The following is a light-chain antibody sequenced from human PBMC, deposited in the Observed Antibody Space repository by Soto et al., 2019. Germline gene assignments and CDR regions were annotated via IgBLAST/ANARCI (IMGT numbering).Light chain of an antibody. Sequence: ELVLTQSPATLSVSPGKRATLSCRASQSVSSNLAWYQQKPGQAPRLLISGASTRATGIPARFSGSGSGTDFTLTISSLQSEDFAVYYCQHYNNWPYTFGQGTKLEIK. V-gene: IGKV3-15*01. CDR1: QSVSSN. J-gene: IGKJ2*01. CDR2: GAS. CDR3: QHYNNWPYT.